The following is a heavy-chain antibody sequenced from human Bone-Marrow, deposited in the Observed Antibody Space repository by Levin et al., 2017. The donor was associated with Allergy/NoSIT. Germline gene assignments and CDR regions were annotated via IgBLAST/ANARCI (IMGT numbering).Heavy chain of an antibody. D-gene: IGHD2/OR15-2a*01. CDR3: ARHRSTMNIHDGFDI. CDR1: XXXXXXXX. V-gene: IGHV3-20*01. CDR2: INWNGGTT. J-gene: IGHJ3*02. Sequence: RSGGSLRLSCAASXXXXXXXXXXXXXXXXXKGLEWVSGINWNGGTTAYADSVKGRLTISRDNAKNSLYLQMNSLRAEDTALYHCARHRSTMNIHDGFDIWGQGTMVTVSS.